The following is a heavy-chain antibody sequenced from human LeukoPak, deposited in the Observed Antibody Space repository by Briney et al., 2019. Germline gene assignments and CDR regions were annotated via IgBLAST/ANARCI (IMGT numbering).Heavy chain of an antibody. CDR2: INPDGRST. Sequence: PGGSLRLSCAASGFSFNTYWMHWVRQAPGKGLVWVSRINPDGRSTDYANSVKGRFTISRDNAKNTLYLQMNSLRDEDTAIYYCAKVDGTGNSVFDYWGQGTLVRVSS. CDR3: AKVDGTGNSVFDY. J-gene: IGHJ4*02. V-gene: IGHV3-74*01. CDR1: GFSFNTYW. D-gene: IGHD6-19*01.